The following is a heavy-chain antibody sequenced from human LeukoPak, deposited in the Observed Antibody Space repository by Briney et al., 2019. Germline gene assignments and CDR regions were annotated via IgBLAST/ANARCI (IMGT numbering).Heavy chain of an antibody. CDR1: GFTFSSYS. Sequence: GGSLRLSCEASGFTFSSYSMNWVCQAPGKGLEWVSSITSMSSSIYYADSVQGRFTISRDNAKNSVYLQMNSLRAEDTAVYYCAKEVGSSGSTKYFFDSWGQGALVTVSS. V-gene: IGHV3-21*01. CDR2: ITSMSSSI. CDR3: AKEVGSSGSTKYFFDS. J-gene: IGHJ4*02. D-gene: IGHD3-22*01.